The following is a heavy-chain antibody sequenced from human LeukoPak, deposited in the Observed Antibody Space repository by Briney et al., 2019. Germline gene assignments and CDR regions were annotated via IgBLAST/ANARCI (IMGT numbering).Heavy chain of an antibody. V-gene: IGHV3-23*01. D-gene: IGHD2-15*01. CDR2: ISGSGGTT. Sequence: GESLKISCKGSGYSFTSYWIGWVRQAPGKGLEWVSAISGSGGTTYYADSVKGRFTISRDNSKNTLYVQMNSLRAEDTAVYYLAKERSGGTYHYDAFDNWGQGTMVTVSS. CDR1: GYSFTSYW. CDR3: AKERSGGTYHYDAFDN. J-gene: IGHJ3*02.